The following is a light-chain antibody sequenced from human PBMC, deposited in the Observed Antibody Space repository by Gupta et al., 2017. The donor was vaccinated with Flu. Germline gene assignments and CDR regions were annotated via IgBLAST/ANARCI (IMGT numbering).Light chain of an antibody. J-gene: IGLJ3*02. V-gene: IGLV6-57*01. CDR2: ENN. CDR1: RGSIAISY. CDR3: QSFDATNQGV. Sequence: VTTSCTRSRGSIAISYVQWYQQRPGKSPTTVIYENNERPSGVPDRVSGSLDISSNSASLTISALKTEDEADYYCQSFDATNQGVFGGGTKLTVL.